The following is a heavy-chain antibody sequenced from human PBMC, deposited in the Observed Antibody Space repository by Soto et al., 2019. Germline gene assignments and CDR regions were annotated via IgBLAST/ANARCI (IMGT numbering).Heavy chain of an antibody. J-gene: IGHJ3*01. CDR2: ISGAGSYI. V-gene: IGHV3-21*01. CDR3: AREILDAFDV. Sequence: PRLSCAASGFTFSSYFMSWVRQAPGKGLVWVSSISGAGSYIYYADSVKGRLTISRDNAKNSLYLQIYSLRAEDMAVYFCAREILDAFDVWGQGTMVTVSS. CDR1: GFTFSSYF.